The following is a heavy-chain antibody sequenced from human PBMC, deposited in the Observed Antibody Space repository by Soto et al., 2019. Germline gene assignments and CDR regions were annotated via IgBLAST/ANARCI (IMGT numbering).Heavy chain of an antibody. CDR2: ISYDGSNQ. CDR3: ARDYYDSSGYFTAIFDY. V-gene: IGHV3-30*04. CDR1: GFTFSSYA. Sequence: PGGSLRLSCAASGFTFSSYAMHWVRQAPGKGLEWVAVISYDGSNQYYADSVKGRFTISRDNSKNTLYLQMNSLRVEDTAVYYCARDYYDSSGYFTAIFDYWGLGTLVTVSS. J-gene: IGHJ4*02. D-gene: IGHD3-22*01.